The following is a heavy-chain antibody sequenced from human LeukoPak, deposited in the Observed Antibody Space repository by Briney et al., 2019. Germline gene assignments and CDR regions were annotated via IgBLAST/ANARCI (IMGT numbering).Heavy chain of an antibody. J-gene: IGHJ4*02. Sequence: ASVKVSCKASGYTFTDYYVHWVRQAPGQGLEWMGRINPKSGGTNYAQKFQGRVTMTRDMSISTAYMELSRLRSDDTAMYYCANSNYYGSGISDYWGQGTLVTVSS. CDR1: GYTFTDYY. D-gene: IGHD3-10*01. V-gene: IGHV1-2*06. CDR3: ANSNYYGSGISDY. CDR2: INPKSGGT.